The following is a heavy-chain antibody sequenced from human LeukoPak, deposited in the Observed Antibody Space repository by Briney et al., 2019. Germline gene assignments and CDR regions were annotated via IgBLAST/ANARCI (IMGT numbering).Heavy chain of an antibody. Sequence: TGGSLRLSCAASGFTFSSYSMNWVRQAPGKGLEWVSSISSSSSYIYYADSVKGRFTISRDNAKNSLYLQMNSLRAEDTAVYYCAREENWNDVRSFDYWGQGTLVTVSS. CDR1: GFTFSSYS. J-gene: IGHJ4*02. CDR2: ISSSSSYI. V-gene: IGHV3-21*01. D-gene: IGHD1-1*01. CDR3: AREENWNDVRSFDY.